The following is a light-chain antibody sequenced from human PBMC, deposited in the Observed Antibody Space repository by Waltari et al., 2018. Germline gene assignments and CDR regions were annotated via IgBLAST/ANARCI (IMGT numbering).Light chain of an antibody. CDR2: ESS. V-gene: IGKV3-11*01. CDR3: QQRSNWPSGT. Sequence: IVLTPSPATLSLSPGERATISCRASQSVSSYLAWYQQKPGQAPRLLIYESSNRATGIPASFSGSGSGTDFTLTISSLEPEDFAVYYCQQRSNWPSGTFGPGTKVDIK. CDR1: QSVSSY. J-gene: IGKJ3*01.